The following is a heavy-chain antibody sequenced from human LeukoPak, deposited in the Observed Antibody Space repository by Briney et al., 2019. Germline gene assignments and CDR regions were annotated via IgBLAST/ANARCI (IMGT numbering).Heavy chain of an antibody. CDR2: IYWDDDK. CDR3: AHRLSGDHHFDC. CDR1: GGSISSGGYS. V-gene: IGHV2-5*08. J-gene: IGHJ4*02. Sequence: TLSLTCAVSGGSISSGGYSWSWIRQPPGKALEWLALIYWDDDKRYSPSLKSRLTITKDTSKNQVVLTMTNMDPVDTATYYCAHRLSGDHHFDCWGQGTLVTVAS. D-gene: IGHD2-21*01.